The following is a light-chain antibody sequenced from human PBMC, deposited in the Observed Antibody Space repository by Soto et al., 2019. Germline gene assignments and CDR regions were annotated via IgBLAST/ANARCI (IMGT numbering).Light chain of an antibody. Sequence: QSGLTQPPAASGTPGQRITISCDGSSSNIGRNTVNWYQYLPGTAPKVLVYRNTHRPSGVPDRFSGSQSGSSASLAIDGLQSEDEADYYCAVWDDNLRAVVFGGGTKVTVL. J-gene: IGLJ2*01. CDR3: AVWDDNLRAVV. V-gene: IGLV1-44*01. CDR1: SSNIGRNT. CDR2: RNT.